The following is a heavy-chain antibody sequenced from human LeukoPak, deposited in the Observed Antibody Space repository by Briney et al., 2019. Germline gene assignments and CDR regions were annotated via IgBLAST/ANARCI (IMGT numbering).Heavy chain of an antibody. J-gene: IGHJ4*02. V-gene: IGHV3-7*01. D-gene: IGHD1-26*01. CDR1: GFTFSDFW. Sequence: GGSLRLSCAASGFTFSDFWMSWVRQAPGKGLEWVANINQDGSAKYYVDSLKGRFTISRDNAKNSLYLQVNSLGAEDTAVYYCARDKIVGPTLLDYWGQGTLVTVSS. CDR3: ARDKIVGPTLLDY. CDR2: INQDGSAK.